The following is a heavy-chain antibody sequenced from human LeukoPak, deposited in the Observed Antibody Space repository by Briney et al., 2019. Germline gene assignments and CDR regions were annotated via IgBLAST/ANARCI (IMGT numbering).Heavy chain of an antibody. V-gene: IGHV3-33*07. CDR1: GFSFSSYG. CDR2: IWYDGSNK. Sequence: GGSLRLSCAASGFSFSSYGMYWVRQAPGKGLEWVAVIWYDGSNKYYADSVKGRFTISRDNSKNTLYLQMNSLRAEDTAVYYCARDHSSGWYSDYFDYWGQGTLVTVSS. CDR3: ARDHSSGWYSDYFDY. D-gene: IGHD6-19*01. J-gene: IGHJ4*02.